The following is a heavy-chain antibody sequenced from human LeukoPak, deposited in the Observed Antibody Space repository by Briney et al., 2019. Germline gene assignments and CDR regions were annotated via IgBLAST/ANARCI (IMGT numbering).Heavy chain of an antibody. CDR1: GYTFTGYY. V-gene: IGHV1-2*02. D-gene: IGHD3-22*01. Sequence: ASVKVSCKASGYTFTGYYMHWVRQAPGQGLEWMGWINPNSGGTNYAQKFQGRVTMTRDTSISTAYMELSRLRSDDTAVYYCARDEGPTYYHDSSGYSDYWGQGTLVTVSS. J-gene: IGHJ4*02. CDR3: ARDEGPTYYHDSSGYSDY. CDR2: INPNSGGT.